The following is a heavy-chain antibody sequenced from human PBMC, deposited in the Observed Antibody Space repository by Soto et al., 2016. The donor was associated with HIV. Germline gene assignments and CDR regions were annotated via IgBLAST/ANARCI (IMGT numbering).Heavy chain of an antibody. V-gene: IGHV4-34*01. Sequence: QVQLHEWGAGLVKPSETLSLTCVVSGASFSDYYWTWIRQPPGKGLEWIGEINHSGNSNYSPSLKSRATISVDTSTNQFSLKLNSVTAADTAVYYCATRGYFGSNTFDIWAQGTMVTVSS. CDR2: INHSGNS. J-gene: IGHJ3*02. CDR1: GASFSDYY. D-gene: IGHD3-3*01. CDR3: ATRGYFGSNTFDI.